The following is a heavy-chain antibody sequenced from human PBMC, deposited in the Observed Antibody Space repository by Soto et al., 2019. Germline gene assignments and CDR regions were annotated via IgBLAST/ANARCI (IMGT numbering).Heavy chain of an antibody. D-gene: IGHD6-13*01. CDR2: INSDGSST. J-gene: IGHJ4*02. V-gene: IGHV3-74*01. CDR1: GFTFSSYW. CDR3: ARDAAGYSSSWYEDY. Sequence: GGSLRLSCAASGFTFSSYWMHWVRQAPGKGLVWVSRINSDGSSTSYADSVKGRFTISRDNAKNTLYLQMNNLRAEDTAVYYCARDAAGYSSSWYEDYWGQGTLVTVSS.